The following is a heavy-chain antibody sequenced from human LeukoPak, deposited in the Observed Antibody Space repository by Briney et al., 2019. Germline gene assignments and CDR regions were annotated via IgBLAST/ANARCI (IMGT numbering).Heavy chain of an antibody. J-gene: IGHJ6*02. CDR1: GGSISSYY. Sequence: PSETLSLTCTAPGGSISSYYWSWIRQPPGKGLEWIGYIYYSGSTNYNPSLKSRVTISVDTSKNQFSLKLSSVTAADTPVYYCARSRGSGWPYYYYYGMDVWGQGTAVTVSS. CDR2: IYYSGST. V-gene: IGHV4-59*01. CDR3: ARSRGSGWPYYYYYGMDV. D-gene: IGHD6-19*01.